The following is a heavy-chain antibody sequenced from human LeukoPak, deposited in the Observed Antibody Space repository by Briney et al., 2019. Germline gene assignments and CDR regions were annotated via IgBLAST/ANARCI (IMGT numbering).Heavy chain of an antibody. V-gene: IGHV3-48*02. CDR2: IRTTAEGAKYA. Sequence: GGSLRLSCATSGFSFTDYPMNWVRQAPGKGLEWISNIRTTAEGAKYAYYADSVKGRVTISRDDGKNTLYLHMNSLRDGDTVVYYCATDKRYAFDYWGQGILVTVSS. J-gene: IGHJ4*02. CDR1: GFSFTDYP. D-gene: IGHD3-9*01. CDR3: ATDKRYAFDY.